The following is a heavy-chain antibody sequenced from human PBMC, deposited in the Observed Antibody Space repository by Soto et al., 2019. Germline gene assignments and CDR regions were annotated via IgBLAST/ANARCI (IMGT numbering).Heavy chain of an antibody. Sequence: SETLSLTCTVSGGSISSGDYYWSWIRQPPGKGLECIGYIYYSGSTYYNPSLKSRVTISVDTSKNQFSLKLSSVTAADTAVYYCERVRSDDEAFDIWGQGTMVTVS. J-gene: IGHJ3*02. V-gene: IGHV4-30-4*01. CDR2: IYYSGST. CDR3: ERVRSDDEAFDI. CDR1: GGSISSGDYY.